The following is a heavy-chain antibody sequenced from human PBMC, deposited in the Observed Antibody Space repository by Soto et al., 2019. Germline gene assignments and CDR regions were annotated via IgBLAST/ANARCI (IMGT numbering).Heavy chain of an antibody. D-gene: IGHD1-20*01. J-gene: IGHJ4*02. CDR3: ARETSYKNFDC. CDR2: MNPNSGNT. CDR1: GYTFSSYD. V-gene: IGHV1-8*01. Sequence: QVQLVQSGAEVKKPGASVKVSCKASGYTFSSYDINWVRQATGQGLEWMGWMNPNSGNTGYAQKFQGXXTXTXVTSISTAYMELSSMRSEDTAVYYCARETSYKNFDCWGQGTLVTVSS.